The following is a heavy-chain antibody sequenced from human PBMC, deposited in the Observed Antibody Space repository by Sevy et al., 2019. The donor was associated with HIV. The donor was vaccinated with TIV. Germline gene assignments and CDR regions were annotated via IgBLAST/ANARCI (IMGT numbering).Heavy chain of an antibody. Sequence: GGSRRLSCAASGFSFSKYWMSWVRQAPGKGLEWVANIKEDGSQKNYLESVKGRFTISRDNAKNLLYLQMNNLRADDTAVYYCARDPDILSGYPTLYFDYWGQGTLVTVSS. V-gene: IGHV3-7*01. D-gene: IGHD3-9*01. CDR1: GFSFSKYW. CDR2: IKEDGSQK. CDR3: ARDPDILSGYPTLYFDY. J-gene: IGHJ4*02.